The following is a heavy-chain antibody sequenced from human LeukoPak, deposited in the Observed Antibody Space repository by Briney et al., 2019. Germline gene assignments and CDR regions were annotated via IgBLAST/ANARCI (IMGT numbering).Heavy chain of an antibody. Sequence: ASVKVSCKASGGTFSSYAISWVQQAPGQGLEWMGGIIPIFGTANYAQKFQGRVTITADESTSTAYMELSSLRSEDTAVYYCARSSGHLYYFDYWGQGTLVTVSS. V-gene: IGHV1-69*13. CDR3: ARSSGHLYYFDY. CDR1: GGTFSSYA. D-gene: IGHD3-3*02. J-gene: IGHJ4*02. CDR2: IIPIFGTA.